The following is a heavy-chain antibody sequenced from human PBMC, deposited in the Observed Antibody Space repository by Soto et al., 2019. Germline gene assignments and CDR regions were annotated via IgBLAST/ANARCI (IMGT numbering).Heavy chain of an antibody. CDR3: AREALSGRTGFDY. CDR2: VNAYNGNT. V-gene: IGHV1-18*01. J-gene: IGHJ4*02. Sequence: QVQLVQSGAEVKKPGASVKVSCKASGYTFTSYGISWVQQAPGQGLEWMGWVNAYNGNTNYAQKFQGRVTMTTDTSTNTAYLELRSLRSDDTAVYYCAREALSGRTGFDYWGQGTLVTVSS. CDR1: GYTFTSYG. D-gene: IGHD6-19*01.